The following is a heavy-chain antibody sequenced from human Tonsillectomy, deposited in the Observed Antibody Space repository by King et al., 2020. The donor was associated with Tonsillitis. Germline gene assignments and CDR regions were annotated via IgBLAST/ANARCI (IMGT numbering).Heavy chain of an antibody. J-gene: IGHJ4*02. CDR3: ARDIFPSTIFGVLVAGHPPDY. V-gene: IGHV1-46*01. D-gene: IGHD3-3*01. CDR1: GYTFTSYS. CDR2: INPGNGGT. Sequence: VQLVESGAEVKKPGASVKVSCKASGYTFTSYSMHWVRLAPGQGLEWMGIINPGNGGTSYAQKFQGRVTMTTDTSTSTVYMELSGLRSEDTAVYYCARDIFPSTIFGVLVAGHPPDYWGQGTLVTVSS.